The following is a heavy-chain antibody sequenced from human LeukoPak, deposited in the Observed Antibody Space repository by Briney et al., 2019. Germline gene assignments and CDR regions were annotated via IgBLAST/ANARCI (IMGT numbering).Heavy chain of an antibody. D-gene: IGHD3-3*01. Sequence: ASVKVSCKASGYTFISYAMNWGRQAPGQGLEWMGWIDTNTGNPTYAQGFTGRFVFSLDTSVTTVYLQISSLKAEDTAVYFCAREDFWSGYSVGYWGQGTLVTVSS. J-gene: IGHJ4*02. V-gene: IGHV7-4-1*02. CDR2: IDTNTGNP. CDR3: AREDFWSGYSVGY. CDR1: GYTFISYA.